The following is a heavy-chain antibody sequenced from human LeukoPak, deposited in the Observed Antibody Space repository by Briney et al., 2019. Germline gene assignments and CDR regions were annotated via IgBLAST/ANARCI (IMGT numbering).Heavy chain of an antibody. CDR1: GFTFSSYA. V-gene: IGHV3-30-3*01. Sequence: GGSLRHSCAASGFTFSSYAMHWVRQAPGKGLEWVAVISYDGSNKYYADSVKGRFTISRDNSKNTLYLQMNSLRAEDTAVYYCASTTGTTSWGQGTLVTVSS. CDR3: ASTTGTTS. CDR2: ISYDGSNK. J-gene: IGHJ4*02. D-gene: IGHD1-1*01.